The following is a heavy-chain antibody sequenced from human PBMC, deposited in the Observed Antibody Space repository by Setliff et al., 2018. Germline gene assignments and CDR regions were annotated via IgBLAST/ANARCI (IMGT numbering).Heavy chain of an antibody. Sequence: GGSLRLSCAASGFTFGTYAMSWVRQAPGKGLEWVSAISGSGGSTYYADSVKGRFTISRYNSKNTLYLQMNSLRAEDTAVYYCAKNGFGVVALGVNNWFDPWGQGTLVTVSS. D-gene: IGHD3-10*01. J-gene: IGHJ5*02. CDR2: ISGSGGST. CDR3: AKNGFGVVALGVNNWFDP. CDR1: GFTFGTYA. V-gene: IGHV3-23*01.